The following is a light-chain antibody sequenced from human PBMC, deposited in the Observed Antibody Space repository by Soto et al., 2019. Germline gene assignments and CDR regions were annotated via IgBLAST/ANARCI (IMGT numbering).Light chain of an antibody. V-gene: IGKV3D-15*01. Sequence: EIVLTQSPATLSVSPWERVTLSCRASQSVGNKLAWYQQKPGQAPRLLISATSTRATGTPARFSGFGSGTEFTLTVSSLQSEDFGLYFCHQYDRWPLTLGGGTKVDIK. CDR3: HQYDRWPLT. J-gene: IGKJ4*01. CDR2: ATS. CDR1: QSVGNK.